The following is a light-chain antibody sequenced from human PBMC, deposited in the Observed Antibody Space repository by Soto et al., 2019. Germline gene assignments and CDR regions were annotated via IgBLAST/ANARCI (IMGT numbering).Light chain of an antibody. J-gene: IGLJ2*01. Sequence: QAVVTQEHSLTVSPGGTVTLTCASSTGAVTSGHFPNRVQPKPGQVPKSLIYSTSDKHSWTPARFPGSLLGGKAALTLSSVQPEDEAEYYCLLYYGGALGVFGGGTKLTVL. V-gene: IGLV7-43*01. CDR3: LLYYGGALGV. CDR2: STS. CDR1: TGAVTSGHF.